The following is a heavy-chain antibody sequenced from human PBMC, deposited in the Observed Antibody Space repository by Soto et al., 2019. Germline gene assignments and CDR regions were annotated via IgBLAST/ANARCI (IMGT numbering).Heavy chain of an antibody. CDR3: AKRRGAGGHFDY. V-gene: IGHV3-23*01. CDR2: VSIGGST. D-gene: IGHD2-15*01. CDR1: GFTFSSYA. J-gene: IGHJ4*02. Sequence: SLRLACAASGFTFSSYAMGLVRQGPGKGLEWVAVVSIGGSTHYADSVRGRFTISRDNSKNTLSLQMNSLTAEDTAVYFCAKRRGAGGHFDYWGQGALVTVSS.